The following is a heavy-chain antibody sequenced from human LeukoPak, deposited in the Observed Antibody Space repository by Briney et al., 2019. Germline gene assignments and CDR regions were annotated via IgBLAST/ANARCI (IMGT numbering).Heavy chain of an antibody. CDR3: ARRKIAAIARPGYFDY. CDR1: GYSISSGYY. D-gene: IGHD6-13*01. V-gene: IGHV4-38-2*02. J-gene: IGHJ4*02. Sequence: SETLSLTCTVSGYSISSGYYWGWIRQPPGKGLEWIGSTYHSGSTYYNPSLKSRVTISVDTSKNQFSLKLSSVTAADTAVYYCARRKIAAIARPGYFDYWGQGTLVTVSS. CDR2: TYHSGST.